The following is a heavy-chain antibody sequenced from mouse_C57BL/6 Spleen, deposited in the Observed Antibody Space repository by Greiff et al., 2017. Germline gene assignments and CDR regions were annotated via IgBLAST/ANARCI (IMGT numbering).Heavy chain of an antibody. J-gene: IGHJ4*01. D-gene: IGHD1-1*01. CDR2: ISDGGSYT. V-gene: IGHV5-4*01. Sequence: EVQRVESGGGLVKPGGSLKLSCAASGFTFSSYAMSWVRQTPETRLEWVATISDGGSYTYYPDNVKGRFTISRDNAKNNLYLQMSHLKSEDTAMYYCARGGYGSSYAMDYWGQGTSVTVAS. CDR1: GFTFSSYA. CDR3: ARGGYGSSYAMDY.